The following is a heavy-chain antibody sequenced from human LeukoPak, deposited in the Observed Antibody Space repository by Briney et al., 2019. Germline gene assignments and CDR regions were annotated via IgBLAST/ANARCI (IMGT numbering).Heavy chain of an antibody. D-gene: IGHD6-13*01. CDR3: AKATYTSSLNLPFDY. J-gene: IGHJ4*02. V-gene: IGHV3-23*01. Sequence: PGGSLRLSCAASGFTFSSYAMSWVRQTPGKGLEWVSAISTSGGYTYYADSVKGRFTISRDNSKNTLSLQMNSLRAEDTAVYYCAKATYTSSLNLPFDYWGQGTLVTVSS. CDR1: GFTFSSYA. CDR2: ISTSGGYT.